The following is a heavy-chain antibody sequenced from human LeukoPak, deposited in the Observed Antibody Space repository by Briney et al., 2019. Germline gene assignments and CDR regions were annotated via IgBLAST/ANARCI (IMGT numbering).Heavy chain of an antibody. D-gene: IGHD3-10*01. CDR3: ARDRDYYGSGSYRGPYFDY. CDR1: GGTFSSYA. Sequence: SVKVSCKASGGTFSSYAISWVRQAPGQGLEWMGGIIPIFGTANYAQKFQGRVTITADKSTSTAYMELSSLRSEDTAVYYCARDRDYYGSGSYRGPYFDYWGQGTLVTVSS. J-gene: IGHJ4*02. CDR2: IIPIFGTA. V-gene: IGHV1-69*06.